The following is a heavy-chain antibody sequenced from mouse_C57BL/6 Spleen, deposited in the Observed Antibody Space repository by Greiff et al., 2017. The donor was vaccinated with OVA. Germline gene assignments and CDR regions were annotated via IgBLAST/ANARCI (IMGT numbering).Heavy chain of an antibody. CDR2: ISYDGSN. V-gene: IGHV3-6*01. CDR1: GYSITSGYY. CDR3: ARAYGYDEGVWFAY. D-gene: IGHD2-2*01. J-gene: IGHJ3*01. Sequence: EVQLQESGPGLVKPSQSLSLTCSVTGYSITSGYYWNWIRQFPGNKLEWMGYISYDGSNNYNPSLKNRISITRDTSKNQFFLKLNSVTTEDTATYYGARAYGYDEGVWFAYWGQGTLVTVSA.